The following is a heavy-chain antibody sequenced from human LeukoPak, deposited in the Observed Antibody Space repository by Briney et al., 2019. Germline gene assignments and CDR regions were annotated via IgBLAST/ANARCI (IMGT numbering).Heavy chain of an antibody. CDR3: ARGDSGWYAYYFDY. CDR1: GYTFTSYG. J-gene: IGHJ4*02. CDR2: ISAYNGNT. V-gene: IGHV1-18*01. D-gene: IGHD6-19*01. Sequence: ASVKVSCKASGYTFTSYGISWVRQAPGQGLEWMGWISAYNGNTNYAQKLQGRVTMTTDTSTSTAYMELRSLRSGDTAVYYCARGDSGWYAYYFDYWGQGTLVTVSS.